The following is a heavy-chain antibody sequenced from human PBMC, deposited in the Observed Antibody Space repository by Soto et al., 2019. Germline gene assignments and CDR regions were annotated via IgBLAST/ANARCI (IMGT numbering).Heavy chain of an antibody. CDR3: ARGWFGRIRPIVFPY. CDR1: GYTFTSYD. Sequence: ASVKVSCKASGYTFTSYDINWVRQATGQGLEWMGWMNPNSGNTGYAQKFQGRATMTRNTSISTAYMELSSLRSEDTAVYYCARGWFGRIRPIVFPYWGQGTLVTVSS. J-gene: IGHJ4*02. D-gene: IGHD3-10*01. CDR2: MNPNSGNT. V-gene: IGHV1-8*01.